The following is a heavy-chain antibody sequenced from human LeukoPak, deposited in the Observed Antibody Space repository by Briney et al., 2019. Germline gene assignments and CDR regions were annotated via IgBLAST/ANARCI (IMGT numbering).Heavy chain of an antibody. J-gene: IGHJ4*02. CDR1: GFTFSSYA. CDR3: AKGWRDYYGSGSYDY. Sequence: GGSLRLSCAASGFTFSSYAMSWVRQAPGKGLEWASAISGSGGSTYYADSVKGRFTISRDNSKNTLYLQMNSLRAEDTAVYYCAKGWRDYYGSGSYDYWGQGTLVTVSS. D-gene: IGHD3-10*01. V-gene: IGHV3-23*01. CDR2: ISGSGGST.